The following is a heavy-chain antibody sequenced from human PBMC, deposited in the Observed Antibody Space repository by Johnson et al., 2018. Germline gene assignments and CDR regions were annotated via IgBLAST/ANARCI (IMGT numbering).Heavy chain of an antibody. D-gene: IGHD6-19*01. CDR3: ASDKAVAHDAFDI. CDR1: GFTFSSYG. V-gene: IGHV3-33*01. CDR2: IWYDGSNK. J-gene: IGHJ3*02. Sequence: QVQLVQSGGGVVQPGRSLRLSCAASGFTFSSYGIHWVRQAPGKGLEWLALIWYDGSNKYYADSVRGRLIIPKDNSKNTLFLQMNSLRAEETGVYYCASDKAVAHDAFDIWGQGTMVTVSS.